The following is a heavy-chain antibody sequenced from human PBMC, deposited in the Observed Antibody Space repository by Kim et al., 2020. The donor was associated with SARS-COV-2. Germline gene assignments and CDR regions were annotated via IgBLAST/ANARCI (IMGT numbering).Heavy chain of an antibody. J-gene: IGHJ6*02. D-gene: IGHD6-19*01. CDR1: GGTFSSYA. V-gene: IGHV1-69*13. Sequence: SVKVSCKASGGTFSSYAISWVRQAPGQGLEWMGGIIPIFGTANYAQKFQGRVTITADESTSTAYMELSSLRSEDTAVYYCAREGIAVAGTKYYYYGMDVWGQGTTVTVSS. CDR2: IIPIFGTA. CDR3: AREGIAVAGTKYYYYGMDV.